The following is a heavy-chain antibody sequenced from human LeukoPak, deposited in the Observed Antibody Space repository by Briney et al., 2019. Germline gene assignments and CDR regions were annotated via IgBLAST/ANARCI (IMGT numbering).Heavy chain of an antibody. CDR3: ARMPVKTTGTTYFDY. V-gene: IGHV4-59*08. D-gene: IGHD4-17*01. CDR2: IYYSGST. CDR1: GGSIRSYF. Sequence: PSETLSLTCTGSGGSIRSYFSSWIRQPPGKGLEWIGYIYYSGSTNYNPSLKSRVTISVDTSKNQFSLKLSSVTAADTAVYYCARMPVKTTGTTYFDYWGQGTLVTVSS. J-gene: IGHJ4*02.